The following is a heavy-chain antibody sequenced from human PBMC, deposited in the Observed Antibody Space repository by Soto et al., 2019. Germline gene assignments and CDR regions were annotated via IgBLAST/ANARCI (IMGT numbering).Heavy chain of an antibody. D-gene: IGHD2-2*01. V-gene: IGHV1-8*01. Sequence: QVQLVQSGAEVKKTGASVKVSCKASGYTFTSYDINWVRQATGQGLEWMGWMNPNSGNTGYAQKFQGRVTMTRNTSISTAYMEPSSLSSEDTAVYYCARVKDIGVVPAAGGTYWFDRWGQGTLVTVSS. CDR1: GYTFTSYD. CDR2: MNPNSGNT. J-gene: IGHJ5*02. CDR3: ARVKDIGVVPAAGGTYWFDR.